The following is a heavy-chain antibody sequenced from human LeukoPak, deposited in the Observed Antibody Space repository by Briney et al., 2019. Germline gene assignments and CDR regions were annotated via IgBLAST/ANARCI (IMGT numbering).Heavy chain of an antibody. CDR1: GFTFCSYS. CDR3: ARDRRVGATLAFDI. V-gene: IGHV3-48*01. D-gene: IGHD1-26*01. Sequence: PGGSLRLSCAASGFTFCSYSMNWVRQAPGKGLEWVSYISSSSSTIYYADSVKGRFTISRDNAKNSLYLQMNSLRAEDTAVYYCARDRRVGATLAFDIWGQGTMVTVSS. CDR2: ISSSSSTI. J-gene: IGHJ3*02.